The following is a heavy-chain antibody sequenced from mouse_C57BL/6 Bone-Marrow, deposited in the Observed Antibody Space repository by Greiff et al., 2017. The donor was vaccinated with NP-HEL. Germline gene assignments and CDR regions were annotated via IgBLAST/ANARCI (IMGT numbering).Heavy chain of an antibody. CDR1: GFTFSSYA. V-gene: IGHV5-9-1*02. Sequence: DVHLVESGEGLVKPGGSLKLSCAASGFTFSSYAMSWVRQTPEKRLEWVAYISSGGDYIYYADTVKGRFTISRDNARNTLYLQMSSLKSEDTAMYYCTRGPNWVYYAMDYWGQGTSVTVSS. D-gene: IGHD4-1*02. CDR3: TRGPNWVYYAMDY. J-gene: IGHJ4*01. CDR2: ISSGGDYI.